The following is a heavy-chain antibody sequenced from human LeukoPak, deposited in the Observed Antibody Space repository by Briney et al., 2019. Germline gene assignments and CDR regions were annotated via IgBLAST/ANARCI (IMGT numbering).Heavy chain of an antibody. CDR1: GYTFTSYY. J-gene: IGHJ4*02. CDR2: INPSGGST. Sequence: ASVKVSCKASGYTFTSYYMHWVRQAPRQGLEWLGIINPSGGSTNYAQKFQGRVTMTRDTSTSTVYMELSSLRSEDTAVYYCAREENYYDSSGYYLHNFDYWGQGTLVTVSS. V-gene: IGHV1-46*03. CDR3: AREENYYDSSGYYLHNFDY. D-gene: IGHD3-22*01.